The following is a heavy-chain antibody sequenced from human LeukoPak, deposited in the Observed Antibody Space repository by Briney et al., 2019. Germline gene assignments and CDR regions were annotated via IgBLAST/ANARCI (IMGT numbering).Heavy chain of an antibody. CDR2: INPRSAST. J-gene: IGHJ4*02. Sequence: ASVKVSCKASGYTFTSYYIHWVRQAPGQGLESMGIINPRSASTNCAQKFQGRVTMTRDMSTSTIYMELYSLRSEDTAVYYCAISRYSSSWYSSDYWGQGTLVTVSS. V-gene: IGHV1-46*01. CDR3: AISRYSSSWYSSDY. CDR1: GYTFTSYY. D-gene: IGHD6-13*01.